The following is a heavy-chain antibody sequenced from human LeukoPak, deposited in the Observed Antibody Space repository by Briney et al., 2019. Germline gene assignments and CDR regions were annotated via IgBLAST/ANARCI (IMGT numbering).Heavy chain of an antibody. V-gene: IGHV4-34*01. CDR1: GGSFSGYY. Sequence: SSEPLSLTCAVYGGSFSGYYWSWIRQPPGKGLEWIGEINHSGSTNYNPSLKSRVTISVDTSKKQFSLKLSSVTAADTAVYYCARVLEGSSGQHWYFDLWGRGTLVTVSS. D-gene: IGHD6-19*01. CDR3: ARVLEGSSGQHWYFDL. CDR2: INHSGST. J-gene: IGHJ2*01.